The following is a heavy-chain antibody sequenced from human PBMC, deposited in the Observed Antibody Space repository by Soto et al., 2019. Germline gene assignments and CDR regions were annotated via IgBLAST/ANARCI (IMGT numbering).Heavy chain of an antibody. CDR1: GFSFSSYA. D-gene: IGHD2-2*01. J-gene: IGHJ5*02. V-gene: IGHV3-33*01. CDR2: IWYDGVNK. Sequence: QVQLVESGGGVVQPGRSLRLSCAASGFSFSSYAMHWVRQAPGKGLEWVAVIWYDGVNKYYADSVKGRFTISRDNSNNTLYVQMNSLKAEDTAVYYCVRDPYLPAAGRLSSLHHWGPGTLVTVSS. CDR3: VRDPYLPAAGRLSSLHH.